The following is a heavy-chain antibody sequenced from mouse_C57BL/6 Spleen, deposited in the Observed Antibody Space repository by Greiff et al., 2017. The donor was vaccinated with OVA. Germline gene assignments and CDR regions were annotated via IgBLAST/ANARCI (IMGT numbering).Heavy chain of an antibody. CDR1: GYTFTSYW. Sequence: QVQLQQPGAELVKPGASVKLSCKASGYTFTSYWMHWVKQRPGQGLEWIGMIHPNSGSTNYNEKFKNKATLTVDKSSSTAYMQLSSLTSEDSAVYYCASHYYGSSYGYFDVWGTGTTVTVSS. CDR3: ASHYYGSSYGYFDV. CDR2: IHPNSGST. V-gene: IGHV1-64*01. D-gene: IGHD1-1*01. J-gene: IGHJ1*03.